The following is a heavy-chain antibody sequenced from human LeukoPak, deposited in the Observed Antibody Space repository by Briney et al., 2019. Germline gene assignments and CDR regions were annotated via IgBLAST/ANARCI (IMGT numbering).Heavy chain of an antibody. D-gene: IGHD3-3*01. CDR3: ARGAGDYDFWSGYYVYYYYYGMDV. CDR2: ISAYNGNT. J-gene: IGHJ6*02. V-gene: IGHV1-18*01. Sequence: ASVQVSCKASGYTFTSYGISWVRQAPGQGLEWMGWISAYNGNTNYAQKLQGRVTMTTDTSTSTAYMELRSLRSDDTAVYYCARGAGDYDFWSGYYVYYYYYGMDVWGQGTTVTVPS. CDR1: GYTFTSYG.